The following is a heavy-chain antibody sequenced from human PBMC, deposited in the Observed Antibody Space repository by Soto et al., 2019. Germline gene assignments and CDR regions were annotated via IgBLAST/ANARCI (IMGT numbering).Heavy chain of an antibody. CDR2: INPSGGST. CDR1: GYNFIGQY. Sequence: ASVKVSCKASGYNFIGQYIHWVRQAPGQGLEGMGIINPSGGSTTYAQKFQGRVVMTSDTSTSTVYVELSSLTSEDTAIYFCARLLGAHLTRPCWLGYFDYWGQGTLVTVSS. D-gene: IGHD2-15*01. V-gene: IGHV1-46*01. J-gene: IGHJ4*02. CDR3: ARLLGAHLTRPCWLGYFDY.